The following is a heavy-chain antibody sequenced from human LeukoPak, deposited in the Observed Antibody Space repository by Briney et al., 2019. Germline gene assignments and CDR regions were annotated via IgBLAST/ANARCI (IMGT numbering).Heavy chain of an antibody. CDR1: GYTFTGYY. CDR2: INPNSGGT. V-gene: IGHV1-2*02. J-gene: IGHJ6*02. CDR3: ARDSSGIAVAGYYYGMDV. Sequence: RASVKVSCKASGYTFTGYYMHWVRQAPGQGLEWMGWINPNSGGTNYAQKFQGRVTMTRDTSISTAYMKLSRLRSDDTAVYYCARDSSGIAVAGYYYGMDVWGQGTTVTVSS. D-gene: IGHD6-19*01.